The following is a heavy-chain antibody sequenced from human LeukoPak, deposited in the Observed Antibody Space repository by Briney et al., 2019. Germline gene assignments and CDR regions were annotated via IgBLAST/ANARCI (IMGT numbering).Heavy chain of an antibody. CDR3: VRERDGFDF. CDR2: ISKVESYI. J-gene: IGHJ3*01. V-gene: IGHV3-30*04. CDR1: GFTFRNEI. Sequence: GSLRLSCRAPGFTFRNEIMNWVRQAPGKGLEWVAVISKVESYIHYADSVKGRFTISRDISRNTLFLQMDSLRAEDTALYYCVRERDGFDFWGQGTMVTVSS.